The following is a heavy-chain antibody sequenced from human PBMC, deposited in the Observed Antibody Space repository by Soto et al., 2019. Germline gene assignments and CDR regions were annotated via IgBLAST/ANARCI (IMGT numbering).Heavy chain of an antibody. J-gene: IGHJ6*02. D-gene: IGHD3-9*01. Sequence: SETLSLTCTVSGGSISSSSYYWGWIRQPPGKGLEWIGSIYYSGSTYYNPSLKSRVTISVDTSKNQFSLKLSSVTAADTAVYYCARHAYRDILTGYHLYCYYGMDVWGQGTTVT. CDR3: ARHAYRDILTGYHLYCYYGMDV. CDR2: IYYSGST. V-gene: IGHV4-39*01. CDR1: GGSISSSSYY.